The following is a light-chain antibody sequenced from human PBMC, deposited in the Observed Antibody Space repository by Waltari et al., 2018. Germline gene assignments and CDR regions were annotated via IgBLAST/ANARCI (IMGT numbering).Light chain of an antibody. CDR2: DVR. Sequence: QSALTQTASVSGSPGQSMPLSCPGIIRDGGGYNYVSWYQQYPGKAPKLMIYDVRHRPSGVSKRFSGSKSGNTASLTISGLQAEDEADYYCSSYTSSSPYVFGTGTKVTVL. CDR3: SSYTSSSPYV. CDR1: IRDGGGYNY. V-gene: IGLV2-14*03. J-gene: IGLJ1*01.